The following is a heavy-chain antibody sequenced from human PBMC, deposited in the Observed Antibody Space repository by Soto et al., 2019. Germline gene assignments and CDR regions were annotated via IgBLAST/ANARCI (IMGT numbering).Heavy chain of an antibody. CDR3: ARFRTVTTNYYYMDV. V-gene: IGHV1-18*01. CDR1: GHTFINYG. J-gene: IGHJ6*03. D-gene: IGHD4-17*01. CDR2: INTYNGNT. Sequence: ASVKVSCKAFGHTFINYGISWVRQAPGQGLEWMGWINTYNGNTNYAQRLQARVTMTTDTSTSTAYMELKSLRSDDTAIYYCARFRTVTTNYYYMDVWGKGTTVTVSS.